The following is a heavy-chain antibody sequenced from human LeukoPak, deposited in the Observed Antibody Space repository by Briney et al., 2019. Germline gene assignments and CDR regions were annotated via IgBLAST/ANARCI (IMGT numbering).Heavy chain of an antibody. CDR3: ARHLSDRMPGIDY. D-gene: IGHD2-2*01. CDR2: LYYSGST. CDR1: GGSINSSSYY. V-gene: IGHV4-39*01. Sequence: SETLSLTCTVSGGSINSSSYYWGWIRQPPGKGLEWIGSLYYSGSTYYNPSFNSRVTISVDTSKNQFSLKLSSVTAADTAMYYCARHLSDRMPGIDYWGQGTLVAVSS. J-gene: IGHJ4*02.